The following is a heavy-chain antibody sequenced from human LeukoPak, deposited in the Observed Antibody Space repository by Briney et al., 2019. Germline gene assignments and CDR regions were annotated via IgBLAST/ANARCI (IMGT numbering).Heavy chain of an antibody. J-gene: IGHJ4*02. D-gene: IGHD1-14*01. Sequence: GGSLRLSCAASGFTFSSYGMHWVRQAPGKGLEWVAVISYDGSNKYYADSVKGRFTISRDNSKNTLYLQMNSLRAEDTAVYYCAKEVRYILDYWGQGTLVTVSS. V-gene: IGHV3-30*18. CDR2: ISYDGSNK. CDR1: GFTFSSYG. CDR3: AKEVRYILDY.